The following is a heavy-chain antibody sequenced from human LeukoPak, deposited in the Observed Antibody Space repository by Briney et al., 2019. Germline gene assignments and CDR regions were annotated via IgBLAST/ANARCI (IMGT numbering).Heavy chain of an antibody. CDR1: GGSISSYY. J-gene: IGHJ4*02. CDR3: ARSIRGYSSGWCYFDY. D-gene: IGHD6-19*01. CDR2: IYYSGST. Sequence: KASETLSLTCTVSGGSISSYYWSWIRQPPGKGLEWIGYIYYSGSTNYNPSLKSRVTISVDTSKNQFSVKLSSVTAADTAVYYCARSIRGYSSGWCYFDYWGQGTLITVSS. V-gene: IGHV4-59*12.